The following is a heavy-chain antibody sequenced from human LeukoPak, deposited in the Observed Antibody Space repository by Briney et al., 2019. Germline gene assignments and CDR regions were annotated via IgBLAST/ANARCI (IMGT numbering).Heavy chain of an antibody. Sequence: PGGSLRLSCAASGFTVTTYYMSWVRQAPGKGLEWVSVMYSGGNTDFADSVKGRFTISRDNSKNTLYLQMNSLRAEDTAVYYCARSDYGDFASFGYWGQGTLVTVSS. V-gene: IGHV3-66*01. CDR3: ARSDYGDFASFGY. CDR1: GFTVTTYY. J-gene: IGHJ4*02. D-gene: IGHD4-17*01. CDR2: MYSGGNT.